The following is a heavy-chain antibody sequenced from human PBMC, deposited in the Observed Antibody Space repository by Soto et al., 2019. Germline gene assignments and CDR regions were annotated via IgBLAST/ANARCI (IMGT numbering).Heavy chain of an antibody. CDR3: AKDVHSRLRGFDF. D-gene: IGHD3-10*01. CDR1: GFTFDDYA. V-gene: IGHV3-9*01. J-gene: IGHJ4*02. CDR2: ISWNSGNI. Sequence: EVQLVESGGGLVQPGRSLRLSCAASGFTFDDYAMHWVRQAPGKGLEWVSGISWNSGNIDYADSVKGRFTISKDNAKNFLYLQMNSLRAEDTAFYYCAKDVHSRLRGFDFWGQGTLVTVSS.